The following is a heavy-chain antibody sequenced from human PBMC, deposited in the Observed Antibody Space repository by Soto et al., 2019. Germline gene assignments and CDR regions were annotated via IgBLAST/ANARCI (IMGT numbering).Heavy chain of an antibody. CDR2: ISYDGSNK. CDR1: GFTFSSYA. V-gene: IGHV3-30-3*01. J-gene: IGHJ4*02. Sequence: PGGSLRLSCAASGFTFSSYAMHWVRQAPGKGLEWVAVISYDGSNKYYADSVKGRFTISRDNSKNTLYLQMNSLRAEDTALYYCARSSSSWYYDYWGQGTLVTVSS. CDR3: ARSSSSWYYDY. D-gene: IGHD6-13*01.